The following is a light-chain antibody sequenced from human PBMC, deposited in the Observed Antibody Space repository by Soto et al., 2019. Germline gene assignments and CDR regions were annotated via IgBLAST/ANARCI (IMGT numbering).Light chain of an antibody. CDR3: QHYGSSLYT. Sequence: EIVLTQSPGTLSLSPGERATLSCRASQSVRSNYLAWYQQKLGQAPRLLIYGASLRATGIPDKFSGSGSGTDFTLTISRLEPEDFVVYYCQHYGSSLYTFGQGTKLEIK. CDR1: QSVRSNY. V-gene: IGKV3-20*01. CDR2: GAS. J-gene: IGKJ2*01.